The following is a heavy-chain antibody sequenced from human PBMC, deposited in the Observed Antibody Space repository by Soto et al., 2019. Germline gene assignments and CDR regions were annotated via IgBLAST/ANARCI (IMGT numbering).Heavy chain of an antibody. J-gene: IGHJ3*02. CDR3: AKVPTGEMATVFQAFDI. CDR2: ISGSGGST. V-gene: IGHV3-23*01. D-gene: IGHD4-4*01. Sequence: PGGSLRLSCVASGFTFSSYAMSWVRQAPGKGLEWVSSISGSGGSTYYADSVKGRFAVSRDNSKSTLYLQMNSLRDEDTAVYYCAKVPTGEMATVFQAFDIWGQGTMVTVSS. CDR1: GFTFSSYA.